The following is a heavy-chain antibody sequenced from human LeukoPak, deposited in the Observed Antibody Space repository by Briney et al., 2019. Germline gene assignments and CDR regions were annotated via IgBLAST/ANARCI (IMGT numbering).Heavy chain of an antibody. Sequence: PGRSLRLSCTASGFTFGDNAMSWFRQAPGKGLEWVSFIRGKVYGGTTEYAASVKGRFTISRDDSKSIACLQMNSLKIEDTAVYYCTRGPWGDYWGQGTLVTVSS. CDR3: TRGPWGDY. J-gene: IGHJ4*02. D-gene: IGHD3-10*01. CDR1: GFTFGDNA. CDR2: IRGKVYGGTT. V-gene: IGHV3-49*03.